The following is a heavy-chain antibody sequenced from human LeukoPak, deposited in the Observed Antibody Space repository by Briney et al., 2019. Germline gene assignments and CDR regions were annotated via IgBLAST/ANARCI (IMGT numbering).Heavy chain of an antibody. J-gene: IGHJ4*01. CDR3: ARDGTAAGPYFDL. CDR2: IKQDGAEK. V-gene: IGHV3-7*01. CDR1: GFTFSSYW. D-gene: IGHD6-13*01. Sequence: GGSLRLSCGVSGFTFSSYWTNWVRQAPGKGLEWVASIKQDGAEKSYVDSVKGRFTISRDNAKNSLYLQMSSLRAEDTAVYYCARDGTAAGPYFDLWGQGTLVTVSS.